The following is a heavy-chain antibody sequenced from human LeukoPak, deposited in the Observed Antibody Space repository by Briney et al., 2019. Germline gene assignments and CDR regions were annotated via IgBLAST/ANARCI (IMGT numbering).Heavy chain of an antibody. J-gene: IGHJ4*02. CDR3: AKFGQYSGSWQFDY. D-gene: IGHD1-26*01. V-gene: IGHV3-23*01. CDR1: GFTFSSYA. CDR2: ISGSGGST. Sequence: GGSLRLSCAASGFTFSSYAMSWVRQAPEKGLEWVSAISGSGGSTYYADSVKGRFTISRDNSKNTLYLQMNSLRAEDTAVYYCAKFGQYSGSWQFDYWGQGTLVTVSS.